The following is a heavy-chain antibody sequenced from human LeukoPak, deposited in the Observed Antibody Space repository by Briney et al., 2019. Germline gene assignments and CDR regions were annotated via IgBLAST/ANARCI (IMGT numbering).Heavy chain of an antibody. CDR3: SGAAAGTF. D-gene: IGHD6-13*01. Sequence: GGSLRLSCAASGFTFSTYAMNWVRQAPGKGLEWVSVIVGNGGGIGYADSVKGRFTISRDNSKNTLYLQMNSLKTEDTAVYYCSGAAAGTFWGQGTLVTVSS. J-gene: IGHJ4*02. CDR2: IVGNGGGI. CDR1: GFTFSTYA. V-gene: IGHV3-23*01.